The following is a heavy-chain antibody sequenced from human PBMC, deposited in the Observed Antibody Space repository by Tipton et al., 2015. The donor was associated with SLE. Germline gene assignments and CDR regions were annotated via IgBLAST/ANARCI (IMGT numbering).Heavy chain of an antibody. V-gene: IGHV3-49*04. CDR3: TRTSVVVIAPDAFDI. Sequence: SLRLSCTASGFTFGDYAMSWVLQAPGKGLEWVGFIRSKAYGGTTEYAASVKGRFTISRDDSKSIAYLQMNSLKTEDTAVYYCTRTSVVVIAPDAFDIWGQGTMVTVSS. J-gene: IGHJ3*02. CDR2: IRSKAYGGTT. D-gene: IGHD2-21*01. CDR1: GFTFGDYA.